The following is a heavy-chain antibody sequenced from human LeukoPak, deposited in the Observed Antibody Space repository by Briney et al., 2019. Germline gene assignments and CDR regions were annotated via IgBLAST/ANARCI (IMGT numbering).Heavy chain of an antibody. CDR2: IDSSSRYI. V-gene: IGHV3-21*01. Sequence: GGSLRLSCAASGFSFSSYNVDWVRQAPGKGLEWVSFIDSSSRYIYQADSVKGRFTISRDNAKSSVFLQLNSLRAEDTAVYYCARVGGHCTSTSCPPPDYWGQGTLVTVSS. D-gene: IGHD2-2*01. J-gene: IGHJ4*02. CDR1: GFSFSSYN. CDR3: ARVGGHCTSTSCPPPDY.